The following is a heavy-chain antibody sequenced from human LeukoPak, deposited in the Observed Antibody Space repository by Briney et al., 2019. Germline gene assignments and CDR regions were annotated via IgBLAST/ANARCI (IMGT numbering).Heavy chain of an antibody. CDR1: GFLVNNYY. CDR3: ARDRAVTQLWVEFES. CDR2: IRDSGET. J-gene: IGHJ5*01. Sequence: GGSLRLSCTVSGFLVNNYYMSWVRQAPGKGLEWVSLIRDSGETFYADSVKGRFTISRDNSKNTMFLQMNRLTVEDTAVYFCARDRAVTQLWVEFESWGQGTLVTVSS. V-gene: IGHV3-66*03. D-gene: IGHD4-17*01.